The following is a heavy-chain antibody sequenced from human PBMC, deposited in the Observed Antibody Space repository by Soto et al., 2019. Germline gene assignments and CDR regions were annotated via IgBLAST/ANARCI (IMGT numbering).Heavy chain of an antibody. Sequence: QVQMVQSGAEVKKPGASVKVSCKASGYMFSTYDINWVRQAPGQGLEWMGWLNPNSGNTGYAQKFQGRVTMTRNTSIYTAYMELSSLGSDDTAVYYCARDHRYNWNDEGWFDPWGQGTLVTVSS. J-gene: IGHJ5*02. CDR3: ARDHRYNWNDEGWFDP. CDR2: LNPNSGNT. CDR1: GYMFSTYD. V-gene: IGHV1-8*01. D-gene: IGHD1-20*01.